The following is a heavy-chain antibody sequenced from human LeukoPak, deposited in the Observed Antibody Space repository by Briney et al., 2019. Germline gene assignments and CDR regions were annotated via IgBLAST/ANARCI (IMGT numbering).Heavy chain of an antibody. D-gene: IGHD1-26*01. CDR2: FDPEDGET. CDR3: ATLYSGSFYYFDY. CDR1: GYTLTELS. Sequence: ASVKVSCKVSGYTLTELSMHWVRQAPGKGVEWMGGFDPEDGETIYAQKFQGRVTMTEDTSTDTAYMELSSLRSEDTAVYYCATLYSGSFYYFDYWGQGTLVTVSS. J-gene: IGHJ4*02. V-gene: IGHV1-24*01.